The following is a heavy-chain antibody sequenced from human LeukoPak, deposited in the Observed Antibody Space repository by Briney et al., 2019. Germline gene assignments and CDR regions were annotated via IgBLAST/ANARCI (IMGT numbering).Heavy chain of an antibody. CDR3: ARQHYDSWSGPTGGYFDY. D-gene: IGHD3-3*01. Sequence: PSETLSLTCTVSGGSISSYYWSWIRQPPGKGLEWIGYIYYSGSTNYNPSLKSRVTISVDTSKNQFSLKLSSVTAADTAVYYCARQHYDSWSGPTGGYFDYWGQGTLVTVSS. V-gene: IGHV4-59*08. J-gene: IGHJ4*02. CDR2: IYYSGST. CDR1: GGSISSYY.